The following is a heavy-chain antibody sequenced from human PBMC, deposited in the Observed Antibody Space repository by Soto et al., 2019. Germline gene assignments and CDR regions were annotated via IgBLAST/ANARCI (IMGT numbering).Heavy chain of an antibody. CDR1: GFTVNSNY. Sequence: EVQLVESGGGLVQPGGSLRLSCAASGFTVNSNYMSWVRQAPGKGLEWVSVIYSDGSTYYADSVKGRFIISRDNSNNTLYCQVNSLRAEATAVYYCATLTKYDILTGFYPCWGQGTLVSVSS. CDR2: IYSDGST. D-gene: IGHD3-9*01. CDR3: ATLTKYDILTGFYPC. J-gene: IGHJ4*02. V-gene: IGHV3-66*01.